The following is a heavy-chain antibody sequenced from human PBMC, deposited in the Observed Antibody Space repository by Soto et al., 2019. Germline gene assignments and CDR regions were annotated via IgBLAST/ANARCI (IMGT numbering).Heavy chain of an antibody. D-gene: IGHD3-22*01. J-gene: IGHJ6*02. CDR3: AKDRRDSSGTCSRCFGMDV. CDR2: ISNDGSIQ. CDR1: GFTFSSYG. V-gene: IGHV3-30*18. Sequence: QVQLMESGGSVLQPGRSLRLSCAASGFTFSSYGMHWVRQAPGKGLEWVTIISNDGSIQYYGDSVKGRFTVSRDNSKNTLFLEMTSLTAEDPATYYCAKDRRDSSGTCSRCFGMDVWGQGTTVTVSS.